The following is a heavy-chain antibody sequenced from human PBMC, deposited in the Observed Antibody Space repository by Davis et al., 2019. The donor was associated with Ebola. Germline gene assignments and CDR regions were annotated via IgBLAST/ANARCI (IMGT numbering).Heavy chain of an antibody. Sequence: SETLSLTCIVSGYSISSGYYWGWIRQPPGKGLEWIGTISHSGFTYYNPSLKSRVTISIDTSKNQFSLNLSSVTAADTALYYCTRDNNIARFYDWGQGTLVTVSS. D-gene: IGHD6-13*01. V-gene: IGHV4-38-2*02. CDR3: TRDNNIARFYD. J-gene: IGHJ4*02. CDR2: ISHSGFT. CDR1: GYSISSGYY.